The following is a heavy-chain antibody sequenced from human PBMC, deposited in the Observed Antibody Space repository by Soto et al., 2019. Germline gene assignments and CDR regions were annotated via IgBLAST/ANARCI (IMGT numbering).Heavy chain of an antibody. CDR3: ARGGLGTFLLDY. V-gene: IGHV3-74*01. CDR1: GFTFSSHW. Sequence: EVQLVESGGGSVQPGGSLRLSCAASGFTFSSHWVHWVRLVPGKGLVWLSRINPDGTRTNYADSVKGRFAISRDNAENTVYLHMNSLRVEDSAAYYCARGGLGTFLLDYWGQGTLVSVSS. J-gene: IGHJ4*02. D-gene: IGHD3-16*01. CDR2: INPDGTRT.